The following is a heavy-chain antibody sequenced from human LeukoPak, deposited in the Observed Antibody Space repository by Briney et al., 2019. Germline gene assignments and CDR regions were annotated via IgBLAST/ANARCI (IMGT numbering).Heavy chain of an antibody. CDR3: ARELYYYATDH. CDR1: GFSLSRYC. J-gene: IGHJ5*02. Sequence: GGSLRLSCAASGFSLSRYCMSWVRQAPGQGLEWVANIGKDGSGNHYADSVKGRFTISRDNAKNSLYLQMNSLRADDTAVYYCARELYYYATDHWRQGTLVTVSS. CDR2: IGKDGSGN. V-gene: IGHV3-7*01. D-gene: IGHD2-8*01.